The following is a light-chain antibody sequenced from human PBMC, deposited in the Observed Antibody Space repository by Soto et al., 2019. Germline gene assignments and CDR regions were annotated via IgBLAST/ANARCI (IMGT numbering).Light chain of an antibody. Sequence: DIQTTQSPSTLSASVGDRVTITCRASQSISSWLAWYQQKPGKAPKLLIYDASSLESGVPSRLSGSGSGTEFTLTICSLQPDDFAAYYCQKYNSYSFGGGTKVEIK. CDR2: DAS. CDR1: QSISSW. CDR3: QKYNSYS. V-gene: IGKV1-5*01. J-gene: IGKJ4*01.